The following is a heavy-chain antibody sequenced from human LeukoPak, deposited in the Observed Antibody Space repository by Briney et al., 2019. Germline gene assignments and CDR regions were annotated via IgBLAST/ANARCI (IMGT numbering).Heavy chain of an antibody. Sequence: GGSLRLSCAASGFTFDDYAMHWVRQAPGKGLEWVSGISWSSGSIGYADSVKGRFTISRDNAKSSLYLQMNSLRAEDTALYYCAKALGGGFGELDYWGQGTLVTVSS. V-gene: IGHV3-9*01. CDR2: ISWSSGSI. J-gene: IGHJ4*02. CDR3: AKALGGGFGELDY. D-gene: IGHD3-10*01. CDR1: GFTFDDYA.